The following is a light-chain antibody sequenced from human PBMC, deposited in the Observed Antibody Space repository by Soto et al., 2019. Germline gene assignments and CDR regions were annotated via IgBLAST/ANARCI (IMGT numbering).Light chain of an antibody. J-gene: IGLJ2*01. CDR3: QVRDSITMI. V-gene: IGLV3-9*01. CDR1: NIGSKN. CDR2: RGN. Sequence: SYELTQTLSVSVALGQTASINCGGNNIGSKNVHWYQQKPGQAPVLVIYRGNNRPSGIPERFSGSNSGNTATLTIRRAQVGDEADYYCQVRDSITMIFGGGTKLTVL.